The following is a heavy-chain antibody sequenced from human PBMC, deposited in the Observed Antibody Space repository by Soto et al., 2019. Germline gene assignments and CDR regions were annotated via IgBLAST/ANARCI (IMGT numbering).Heavy chain of an antibody. D-gene: IGHD2-2*01. J-gene: IGHJ4*02. CDR1: GYTFTSYG. CDR3: ARASLIVVVPPTDY. Sequence: ASVKVSCKASGYTFTSYGISWVRQAPGQGLEWMGWISAYNGNTNYAQKLQGRVTMTTDTSTSTAYMELRSLRSDDTAVYYCARASLIVVVPPTDYWGQGTLVTVSS. V-gene: IGHV1-18*01. CDR2: ISAYNGNT.